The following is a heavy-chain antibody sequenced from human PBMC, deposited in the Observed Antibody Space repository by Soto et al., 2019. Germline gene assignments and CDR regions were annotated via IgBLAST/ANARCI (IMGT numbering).Heavy chain of an antibody. CDR1: GYTFSSYF. J-gene: IGHJ4*02. CDR2: ISAYNGNT. Sequence: QVQLVQSGAEVKKPGASVKVSCKASGYTFSSYFISWVRQAPGQGLEWIGWISAYNGNTNYAQNLQCRATITTNTTTSTAYMDLTSLRADDTAVYDGARDLPPVAYWRQGTLVTVSS. CDR3: ARDLPPVAY. V-gene: IGHV1-18*01.